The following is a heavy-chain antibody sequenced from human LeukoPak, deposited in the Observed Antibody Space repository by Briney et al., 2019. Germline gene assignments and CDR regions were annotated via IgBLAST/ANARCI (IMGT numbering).Heavy chain of an antibody. J-gene: IGHJ5*02. CDR3: ARLVVTMVRGVICWSFDP. CDR1: GFTFSSYE. CDR2: IYYSGST. D-gene: IGHD3-10*01. Sequence: GSLRLSCAASGFTFSSYEINWIRQPPGKGLEWIGSIYYSGSTYYNPSIKSRVTISVDTSKNQFSLKLSSVTAADTAVYYCARLVVTMVRGVICWSFDPWGQGTLVTVSS. V-gene: IGHV4-39*01.